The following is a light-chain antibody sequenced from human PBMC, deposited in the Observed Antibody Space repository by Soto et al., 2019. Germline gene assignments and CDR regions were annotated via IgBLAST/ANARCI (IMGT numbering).Light chain of an antibody. V-gene: IGKV3-20*01. CDR2: GAS. CDR3: QPYGSSPPLT. Sequence: EIVLTQSPGTLSLSPGERATLSCRASQSVSSNYLAWYQQKPGQAPRLLIYGASSRATGIPDRFSGSGSGTDFTLAISRLEPEDGVVDYCQPYGSSPPLTFGGGTKVESK. CDR1: QSVSSNY. J-gene: IGKJ4*01.